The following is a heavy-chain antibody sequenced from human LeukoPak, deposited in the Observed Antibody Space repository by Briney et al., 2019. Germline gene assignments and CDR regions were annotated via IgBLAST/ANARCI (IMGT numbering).Heavy chain of an antibody. Sequence: ASVKVSCKASGGTFSSYTINWVRQAPGQGLEWMGGIIPIFGTSNSAQKFQGRVTITADESTSTAYMELSSLRSEDTAVYYCAREYYYGSGSYDAFDIWGQGTMVTVSS. CDR3: AREYYYGSGSYDAFDI. CDR2: IIPIFGTS. J-gene: IGHJ3*02. V-gene: IGHV1-69*13. D-gene: IGHD3-10*01. CDR1: GGTFSSYT.